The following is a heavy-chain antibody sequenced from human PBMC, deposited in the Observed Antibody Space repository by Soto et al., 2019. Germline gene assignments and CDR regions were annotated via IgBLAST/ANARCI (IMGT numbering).Heavy chain of an antibody. CDR1: GYTCTSYD. D-gene: IGHD5-12*01. J-gene: IGHJ6*03. CDR3: ARGHSGYDYGYYYYYMDV. Sequence: ASVNVSCKASGYTCTSYDINWVRQATGQGLEWMGWMNPNSGNTGYAQKFQGRVTMTRNTSISTAYMELSSLRSEDTAVYYCARGHSGYDYGYYYYYMDVWGKGTTVTVSS. V-gene: IGHV1-8*01. CDR2: MNPNSGNT.